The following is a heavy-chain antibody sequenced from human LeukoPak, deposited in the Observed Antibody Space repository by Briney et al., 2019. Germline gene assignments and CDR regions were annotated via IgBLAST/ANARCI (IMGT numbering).Heavy chain of an antibody. V-gene: IGHV1-69*13. Sequence: EASVNVSCKASGGTFSSYAISWVRPAPGQGLEWMGGIIPIFGTANYAQKFQGRVTITADESTSTAYMELSSLRSEDTAVYYCARVRSTQTYYYYGMDVWGQGTTVTVSS. CDR1: GGTFSSYA. CDR3: ARVRSTQTYYYYGMDV. CDR2: IIPIFGTA. D-gene: IGHD2-2*01. J-gene: IGHJ6*02.